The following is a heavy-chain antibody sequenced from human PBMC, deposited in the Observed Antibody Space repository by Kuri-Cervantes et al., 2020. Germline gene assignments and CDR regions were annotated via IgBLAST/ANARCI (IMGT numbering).Heavy chain of an antibody. J-gene: IGHJ3*02. CDR1: GFTFSSYE. Sequence: SPKISCAASGFTFSSYEMNWVRQAPGKGLEWVSYISSSGSTIYYADSVKGRFTISRDNAKNSLYLQMNSLRAEDTAVYYCAKDHGGVATMEYAFDIWGQGTMVTVSS. D-gene: IGHD5-12*01. V-gene: IGHV3-48*03. CDR3: AKDHGGVATMEYAFDI. CDR2: ISSSGSTI.